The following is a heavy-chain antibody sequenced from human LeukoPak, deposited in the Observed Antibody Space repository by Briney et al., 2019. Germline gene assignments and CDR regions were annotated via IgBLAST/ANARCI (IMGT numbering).Heavy chain of an antibody. CDR1: GYTFTGYY. Sequence: GASVEVSCKASGYTFTGYYMHWVRQAPGQGLEWMGWINPNSGGTNYAQKFQGRVTMTRDTSISTAYRELSRLRSDDTAVYYCARPLIGSGSYNYWGQGTLVTVSS. CDR3: ARPLIGSGSYNY. J-gene: IGHJ4*02. D-gene: IGHD3-10*01. CDR2: INPNSGGT. V-gene: IGHV1-2*02.